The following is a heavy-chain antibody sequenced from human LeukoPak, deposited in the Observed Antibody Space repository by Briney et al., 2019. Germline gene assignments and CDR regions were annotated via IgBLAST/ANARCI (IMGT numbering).Heavy chain of an antibody. CDR3: ARTHYYGSGSPFDY. Sequence: KPSGTLSLTCAVSGASISSTKWWTWVRQPPGKGLEWIGEIYHSGSINYNPSLRSRVTISVDTSKNQFSLKLSSVTAADTAVYYCARTHYYGSGSPFDYWGQGTLGTVSS. D-gene: IGHD3-10*01. CDR2: IYHSGSI. CDR1: GASISSTKW. V-gene: IGHV4-4*02. J-gene: IGHJ4*02.